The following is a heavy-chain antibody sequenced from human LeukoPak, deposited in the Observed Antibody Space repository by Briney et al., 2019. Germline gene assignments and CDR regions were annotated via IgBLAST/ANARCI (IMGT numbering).Heavy chain of an antibody. CDR2: ISSSSSYI. Sequence: GGSLRLSCAASGFTFSSYSMNWVRQAPGKGLEWVSSISSSSSYIYYADSVKGRFTISRDNAKNSLYLQMNSLRAEDTAVYYCARAYGSGSYSPDYWGQGTLVTVSS. CDR1: GFTFSSYS. D-gene: IGHD3-10*01. CDR3: ARAYGSGSYSPDY. V-gene: IGHV3-21*01. J-gene: IGHJ4*02.